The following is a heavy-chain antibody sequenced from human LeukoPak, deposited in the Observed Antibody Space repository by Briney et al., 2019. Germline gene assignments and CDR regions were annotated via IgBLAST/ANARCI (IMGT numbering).Heavy chain of an antibody. Sequence: ASVKVSCKASGYTFTGYCMHWVRQAPGQGLEWMGWINPNSGGTNYAQKFQGRVTMTRDTSISTAYMELSRLRSDDTAVYYCARDRVYDSSGYYYGHYYYGMDVWGQGTTVTVSS. CDR2: INPNSGGT. CDR1: GYTFTGYC. V-gene: IGHV1-2*02. CDR3: ARDRVYDSSGYYYGHYYYGMDV. D-gene: IGHD3-22*01. J-gene: IGHJ6*02.